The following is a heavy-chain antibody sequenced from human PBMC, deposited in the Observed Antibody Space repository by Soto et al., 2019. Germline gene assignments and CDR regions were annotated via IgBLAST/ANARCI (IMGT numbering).Heavy chain of an antibody. Sequence: EVQLVESGGGLVQPGGSLRLSCAASGFTVSSNYMSWVRQAPGKGLEWVSVIYSGGSTYYADSVKGRFTISRDNSKNTLYLQMNSLRAEDTAVYYCARDRAGYYGSGSYYYYMDVWGKGTTVTVS. J-gene: IGHJ6*03. CDR3: ARDRAGYYGSGSYYYYMDV. D-gene: IGHD3-10*01. V-gene: IGHV3-66*01. CDR1: GFTVSSNY. CDR2: IYSGGST.